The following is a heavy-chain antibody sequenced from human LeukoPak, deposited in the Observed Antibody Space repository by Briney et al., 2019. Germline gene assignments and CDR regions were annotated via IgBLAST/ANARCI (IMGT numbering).Heavy chain of an antibody. D-gene: IGHD3-3*01. Sequence: SETLSLTCTVSGGSFTSYYWSWIRQPPGKGLEWIGYIPYSGSTNYNPSLKSRVTISVDTSKTQFSLRLTSVTAADTAVYFCARGVDFWSGYPFDYWGQGTLVTVSS. CDR1: GGSFTSYY. V-gene: IGHV4-59*01. CDR2: IPYSGST. CDR3: ARGVDFWSGYPFDY. J-gene: IGHJ4*02.